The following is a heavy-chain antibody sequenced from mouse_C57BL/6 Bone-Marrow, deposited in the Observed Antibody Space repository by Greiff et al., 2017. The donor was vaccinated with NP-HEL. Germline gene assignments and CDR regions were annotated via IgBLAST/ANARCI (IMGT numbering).Heavy chain of an antibody. V-gene: IGHV1-81*01. D-gene: IGHD2-2*01. Sequence: QVQLQQSGAELARPGASVKLSCKASGYTFTSYGISWVKQRTGQGLEWIGEIYPRSGNTYYNEKFKGKATLTADKSSSTAYMELRSLTSEDSAVYFCARYSIYYGYGVDYWGQGTTLTVSS. CDR2: IYPRSGNT. J-gene: IGHJ2*01. CDR1: GYTFTSYG. CDR3: ARYSIYYGYGVDY.